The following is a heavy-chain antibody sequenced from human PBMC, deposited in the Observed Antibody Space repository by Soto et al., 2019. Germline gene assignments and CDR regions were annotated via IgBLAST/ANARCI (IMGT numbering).Heavy chain of an antibody. CDR3: AKDLGYYYGSGSYPTDY. D-gene: IGHD3-10*01. V-gene: IGHV3-23*01. CDR2: ISGSGGST. Sequence: RLSCAASGFTFSSYAMSWVRQAPGKGLEWVSAISGSGGSTYYADSVKGRFTISRDNSKNTLYLQMNSLRAEDTAVYYCAKDLGYYYGSGSYPTDYWGQGTLVTVSS. CDR1: GFTFSSYA. J-gene: IGHJ4*02.